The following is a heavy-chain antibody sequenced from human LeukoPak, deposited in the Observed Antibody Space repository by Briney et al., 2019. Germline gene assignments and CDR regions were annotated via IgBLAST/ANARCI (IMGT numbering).Heavy chain of an antibody. CDR3: AKVRGTYSSGFFFDS. V-gene: IGHV3-9*01. CDR2: ISWNSGYI. CDR1: GFTFDDYA. Sequence: GRSLRLSCAASGFTFDDYAMHWVRQPPGKGLEWLSIISWNSGYIGYADSVKGRFTVSRDNAENSVHLQMNSLRPEDTAFYFCAKVRGTYSSGFFFDSWGQGTLVTVSS. J-gene: IGHJ4*02. D-gene: IGHD6-19*01.